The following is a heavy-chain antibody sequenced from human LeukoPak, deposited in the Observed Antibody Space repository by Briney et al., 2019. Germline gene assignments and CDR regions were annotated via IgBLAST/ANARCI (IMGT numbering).Heavy chain of an antibody. CDR1: GFTFDDYT. Sequence: GGSLRLSCAASGFTFDDYTMHWVRHAPGKGLEWVSLISWDGGYKYYADSVKGQFTISRDNSKNSLYLQMNSLRTEDTALYYCAKGNILTGPPDSWGQGTLVTVSS. CDR2: ISWDGGYK. CDR3: AKGNILTGPPDS. V-gene: IGHV3-43*01. J-gene: IGHJ4*02. D-gene: IGHD3-9*01.